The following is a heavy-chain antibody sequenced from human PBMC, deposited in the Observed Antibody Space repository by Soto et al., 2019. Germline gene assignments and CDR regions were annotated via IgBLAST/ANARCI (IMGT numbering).Heavy chain of an antibody. J-gene: IGHJ6*02. CDR1: GYSFTSYW. D-gene: IGHD6-13*01. V-gene: IGHV5-51*01. Sequence: PGESLKISCKGSGYSFTSYWIGWVRQMPGKGLEWMGIIYPGDSDTRYSPSFQGQVTISADKSISTAYLQWSSLKIEDTAVYYCTTDGPQVATGLKDYGTDVWGQGTTVTVSS. CDR2: IYPGDSDT. CDR3: TTDGPQVATGLKDYGTDV.